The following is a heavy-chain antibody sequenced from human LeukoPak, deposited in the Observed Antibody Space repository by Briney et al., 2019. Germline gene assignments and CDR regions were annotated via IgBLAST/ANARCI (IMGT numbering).Heavy chain of an antibody. CDR3: ARRVDIVATDYFDY. V-gene: IGHV4-59*08. CDR1: GGSISSYY. D-gene: IGHD5-12*01. J-gene: IGHJ4*02. Sequence: SETLSLTYTVSGGSISSYYWSWIRQPPGKGLEWIGYIYYSGSTNYNPSLKSRVTISVDTSKNQFSLKLSSVTAADTAVYYCARRVDIVATDYFDYWGQGTLVTVSS. CDR2: IYYSGST.